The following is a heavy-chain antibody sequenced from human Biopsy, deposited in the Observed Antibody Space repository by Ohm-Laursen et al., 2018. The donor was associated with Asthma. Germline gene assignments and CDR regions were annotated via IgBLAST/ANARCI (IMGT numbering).Heavy chain of an antibody. CDR1: PGSINDYY. J-gene: IGHJ4*02. V-gene: IGHV4-59*07. CDR3: ARATSTWSQSGPHYFDH. CDR2: AHSTGST. Sequence: SDTLSLTCTVSPGSINDYYWNWIRQFPGKGLEWIGYAHSTGSTRFNPSLKSRLTISVDTSVDQVSLKLTSVTAADTAVYYCARATSTWSQSGPHYFDHWGQGTLVTVSS. D-gene: IGHD6-13*01.